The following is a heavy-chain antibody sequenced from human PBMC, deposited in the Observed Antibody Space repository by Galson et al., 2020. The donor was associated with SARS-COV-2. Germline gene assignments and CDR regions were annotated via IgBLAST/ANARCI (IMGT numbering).Heavy chain of an antibody. J-gene: IGHJ4*02. CDR1: GDSISSDDFY. Sequence: SETLSLTCTVSGDSISSDDFYWSWIRQTPGTGLAWIGDIHSSRNTYYNPSLMSRGTISVDTSKNQFSLRLSSVTATDTAVYFCARTSSTATREYYFDYWGQGTLVSVSS. CDR2: IHSSRNT. D-gene: IGHD4-17*01. CDR3: ARTSSTATREYYFDY. V-gene: IGHV4-30-4*01.